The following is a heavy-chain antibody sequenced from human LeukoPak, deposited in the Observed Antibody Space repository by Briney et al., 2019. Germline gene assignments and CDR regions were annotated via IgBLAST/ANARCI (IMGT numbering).Heavy chain of an antibody. CDR3: AREPMGIALD. CDR1: GYTFTSYG. CDR2: INPNSGGT. Sequence: GASVKVSCKASGYTFTSYGISWVRQAPGQGLEWMGWINPNSGGTNYAQKFQGRVTMTRDASISTAYMELSRLRSDDTAVYYCAREPMGIALDWGQGTLVTVSS. V-gene: IGHV1-2*02. J-gene: IGHJ4*02. D-gene: IGHD2-21*01.